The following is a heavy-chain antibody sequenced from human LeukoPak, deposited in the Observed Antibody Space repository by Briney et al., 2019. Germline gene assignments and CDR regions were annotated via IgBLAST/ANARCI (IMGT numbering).Heavy chain of an antibody. CDR1: GFTFSSYS. D-gene: IGHD5-12*01. V-gene: IGHV3-21*01. CDR2: ISSSSSYI. J-gene: IGHJ6*02. CDR3: ARAPEYSGYEDYYYYGMDV. Sequence: GGSLRLSCAASGFTFSSYSMNWVRQAPGKGLGRVSSISSSSSYIYYADSVKGRFTISRDNAKNSLYLQMNSLRAEDTAVYYCARAPEYSGYEDYYYYGMDVWGQGTTVTVSS.